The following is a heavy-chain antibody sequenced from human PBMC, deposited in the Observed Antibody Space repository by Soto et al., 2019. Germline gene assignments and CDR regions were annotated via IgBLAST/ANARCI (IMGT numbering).Heavy chain of an antibody. V-gene: IGHV3-23*01. CDR1: GFSFSSFA. CDR2: VIYSGGTT. Sequence: GGSLRLSCAAPGFSFSSFAMSWVRQAPGKGLEWVSAVIYSGGTTYYVDSVKGRFTISRDNSRNTLYLQMEGLRAEDTALYYCAKSRRRLLWLREIYHLDKWCQGT. CDR3: AKSRRRLLWLREIYHLDK. J-gene: IGHJ4*02. D-gene: IGHD3-10*01.